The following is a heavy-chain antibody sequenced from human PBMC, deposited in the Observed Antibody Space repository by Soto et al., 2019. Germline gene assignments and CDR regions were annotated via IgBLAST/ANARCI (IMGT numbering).Heavy chain of an antibody. D-gene: IGHD4-17*01. CDR3: AADYLRHKYLKGYYYSYGMDV. CDR1: GYPLTDSA. V-gene: IGHV1-3*01. J-gene: IGHJ6*02. Sequence: XSVKVSCKASGYPLTDSAIHWLRQAPGQRLEWMGWINAGKDNTKYSPKFQGRFTVSRDSSKSTLSLQMNSLRAEDTAVYYCAADYLRHKYLKGYYYSYGMDVCGQGTTVTVSS. CDR2: INAGKDNT.